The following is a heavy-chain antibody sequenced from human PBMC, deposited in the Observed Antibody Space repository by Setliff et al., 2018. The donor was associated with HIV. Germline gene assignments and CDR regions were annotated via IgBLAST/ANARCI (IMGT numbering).Heavy chain of an antibody. D-gene: IGHD3-22*01. Sequence: PGGSLRLSCAASGFTFGNYAMSWVRQAPGEGLEWVSAILSTGERTFYADSVKGRFTISRDNSKNTVYLQMNSLRAEDTAEYYCAKELAASGLGYFDSWGRGILVTVSS. J-gene: IGHJ4*02. V-gene: IGHV3-23*01. CDR3: AKELAASGLGYFDS. CDR1: GFTFGNYA. CDR2: ILSTGERT.